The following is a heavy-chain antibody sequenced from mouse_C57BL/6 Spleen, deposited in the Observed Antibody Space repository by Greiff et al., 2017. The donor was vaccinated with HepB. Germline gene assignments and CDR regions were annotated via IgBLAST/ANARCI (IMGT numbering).Heavy chain of an antibody. CDR2: IDPANGNT. D-gene: IGHD2-1*01. CDR1: GFNIKNTY. V-gene: IGHV14-3*01. J-gene: IGHJ2*01. CDR3: ARTLYYGNYYFDY. Sequence: VHVKQSVAELVRPGASVKLSCTASGFNIKNTYMHWVKQRPEQGLEWIGRIDPANGNTKYAPKFQGKATITADTSSNTAYLQLSSLTSEDTAIYYCARTLYYGNYYFDYWGQGTTLTVSS.